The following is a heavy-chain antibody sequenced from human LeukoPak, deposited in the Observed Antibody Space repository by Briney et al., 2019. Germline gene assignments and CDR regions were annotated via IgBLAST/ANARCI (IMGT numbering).Heavy chain of an antibody. V-gene: IGHV3-30-3*01. CDR3: ARDQGWVMKSERIAVAGEGLGYYFDY. CDR2: ISYDGSNK. D-gene: IGHD6-19*01. CDR1: GFTFSSYA. Sequence: SGGSLRLSCAASGFTFSSYAMHWVRQAPGKGLEWVAVISYDGSNKYYADSVKGRFTISRDNSKNTLYLQMNSLRAEDTAVYYCARDQGWVMKSERIAVAGEGLGYYFDYWGQGTLVTVSS. J-gene: IGHJ4*02.